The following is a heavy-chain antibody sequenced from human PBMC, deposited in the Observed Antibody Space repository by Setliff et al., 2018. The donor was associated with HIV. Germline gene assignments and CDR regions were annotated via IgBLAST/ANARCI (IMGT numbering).Heavy chain of an antibody. V-gene: IGHV4-39*01. CDR2: IYYSGST. Sequence: SETLSLTCTVSGGSISTSTYYWGWIRQPPGKGLEWIGSIYYSGSTYYNSSLQSRVTVSVDTSKNQFSLKVNSVTAADTAVYYCARHPPNLDWLDPWGQGTLVTVSS. CDR1: GGSISTSTYY. CDR3: ARHPPNLDWLDP. J-gene: IGHJ5*02.